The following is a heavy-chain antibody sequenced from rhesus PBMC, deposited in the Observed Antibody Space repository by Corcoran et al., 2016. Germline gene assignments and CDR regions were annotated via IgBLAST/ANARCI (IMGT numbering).Heavy chain of an antibody. CDR3: ARDTVTKGFDY. CDR2: ISGSSGST. CDR1: GGSVSSSNW. Sequence: QLQLQESGPGLVKPSETLSLTCAVSGGSVSSSNWWSWIRQPPGKGLEWIGFISGSSGSTYYNPSLKSRDTISTDTSKNPFSLKLSSLTAADTAVYYCARDTVTKGFDYWGQGVLVTVSS. D-gene: IGHD4-23*01. V-gene: IGHV4-65*01. J-gene: IGHJ4*01.